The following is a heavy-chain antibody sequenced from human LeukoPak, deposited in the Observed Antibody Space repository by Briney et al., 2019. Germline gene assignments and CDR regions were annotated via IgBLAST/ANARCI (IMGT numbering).Heavy chain of an antibody. J-gene: IGHJ3*02. CDR1: GGSVSSGSYY. CDR3: ARDMGHYYDSSGRNAGHDAFDI. Sequence: PSETLSLTCTVSGGSVSSGSYYWSWIRQPPGKGLEWIGYIYYSGSTNYNPSLKSRVTISVDTSKNQFSLKLSSVTAADTAVYYCARDMGHYYDSSGRNAGHDAFDIWGQGTMVTVSS. V-gene: IGHV4-61*01. CDR2: IYYSGST. D-gene: IGHD3-22*01.